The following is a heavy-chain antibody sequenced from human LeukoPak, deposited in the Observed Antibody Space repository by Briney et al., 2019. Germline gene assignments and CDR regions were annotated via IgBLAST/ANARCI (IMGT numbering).Heavy chain of an antibody. V-gene: IGHV3-66*01. Sequence: GGSLRLSCAASGLTVSSNYMSWVRQAPGKGLEWVSVIYSGGSTYYADSVKGRFTISRDNSKDTLYLQMNSLRAEDTAVYYCAREPSGSYPAFDYWGQGTLVTVSS. CDR2: IYSGGST. CDR1: GLTVSSNY. J-gene: IGHJ4*02. D-gene: IGHD1-26*01. CDR3: AREPSGSYPAFDY.